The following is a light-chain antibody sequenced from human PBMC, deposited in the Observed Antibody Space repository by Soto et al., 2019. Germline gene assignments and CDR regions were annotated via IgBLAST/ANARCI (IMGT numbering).Light chain of an antibody. Sequence: EVVMIQSPVTLSLSPGERATLSCRASQSFRGLLAWYQRKPGQAPRLLIYDAYNRATGIPPRFSGSGSGTDFTLTISSLEPEDSAVYYCQQRHMWPITLGQGTRLEIK. J-gene: IGKJ5*01. V-gene: IGKV3-11*01. CDR3: QQRHMWPIT. CDR1: QSFRGL. CDR2: DAY.